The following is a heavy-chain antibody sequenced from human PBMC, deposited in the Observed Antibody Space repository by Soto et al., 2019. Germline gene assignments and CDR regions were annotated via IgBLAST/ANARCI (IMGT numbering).Heavy chain of an antibody. CDR3: ACWCSTDPDRWLFDS. D-gene: IGHD2-15*01. CDR2: IIPIFGTA. Sequence: ASVKVSCKASGGTFSSYAISWVRQAPGQELEWMGGIIPIFGTANYAQKFQGRVTITADESTSTAYMELSSLRSEDTAVYYCACWCSTDPDRWLFDSCGQGTLVPGSS. V-gene: IGHV1-69*13. CDR1: GGTFSSYA. J-gene: IGHJ5*01.